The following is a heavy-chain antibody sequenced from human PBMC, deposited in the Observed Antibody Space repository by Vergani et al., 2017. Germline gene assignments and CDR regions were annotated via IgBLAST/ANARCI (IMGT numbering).Heavy chain of an antibody. D-gene: IGHD6-19*01. Sequence: QVQLQESGPGLVKPSETLSLTCTVSGGSISRYYWSWIRQPPGKGLEWVGYIYYSGSTNYNPSLKSRVTISVDTSKNQFSLKLSSVTAADTAVYYCARLAVAGSYDAFDIWGQGTMVTVSS. CDR3: ARLAVAGSYDAFDI. V-gene: IGHV4-59*01. J-gene: IGHJ3*02. CDR2: IYYSGST. CDR1: GGSISRYY.